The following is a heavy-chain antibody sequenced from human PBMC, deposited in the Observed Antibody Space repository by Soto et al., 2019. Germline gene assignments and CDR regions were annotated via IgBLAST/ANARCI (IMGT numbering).Heavy chain of an antibody. D-gene: IGHD3-10*01. CDR1: GFTFSSFW. V-gene: IGHV3-74*01. J-gene: IGHJ4*02. Sequence: EVQLVESGGGLVRPGGSLRLSCAVSGFTFSSFWMHWVRQAPGEGLVWVSRINTDGSSTSYADSVKGRFTISRDNAKNTLYLPMNSLRVEDTAMHYCAKRGVHTFGLSYWGQGTLATVSS. CDR2: INTDGSST. CDR3: AKRGVHTFGLSY.